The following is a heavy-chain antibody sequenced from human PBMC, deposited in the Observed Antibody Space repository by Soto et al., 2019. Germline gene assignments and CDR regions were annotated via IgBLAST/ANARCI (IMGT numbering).Heavy chain of an antibody. V-gene: IGHV4-59*01. J-gene: IGHJ4*02. CDR3: ARNRDGYNPYCFDY. CDR2: IYYSGSP. Sequence: SETLSLTCTVSGGSISIYYWTWIRQPPGKGLEWIGYIYYSGSPNYNPSLKSRVSISVDTSKNQFSLKLSSVTAADTAVYYCARNRDGYNPYCFDYWGQGTLVTVSS. CDR1: GGSISIYY. D-gene: IGHD5-12*01.